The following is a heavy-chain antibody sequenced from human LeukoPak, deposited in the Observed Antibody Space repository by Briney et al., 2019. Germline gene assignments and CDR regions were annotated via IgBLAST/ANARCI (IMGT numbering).Heavy chain of an antibody. D-gene: IGHD6-13*01. CDR3: ARGSGSSWFGNYFDY. V-gene: IGHV1-58*02. J-gene: IGHJ4*02. CDR2: IVVGSGNT. Sequence: SVKVSCKASGFTFTSSTMQWLRQARGQRLEWIGWIVVGSGNTNYAQKFQERVTITRDMSTSTAYMELSSLRSEDTAVYYCARGSGSSWFGNYFDYWGQGTLVTVSS. CDR1: GFTFTSST.